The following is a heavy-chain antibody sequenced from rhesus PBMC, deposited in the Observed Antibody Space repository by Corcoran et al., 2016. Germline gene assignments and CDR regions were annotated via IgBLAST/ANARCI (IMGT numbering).Heavy chain of an antibody. Sequence: EVQLVETGGGLVQPGGSLKLSCAVSGFTFSSYGMSWVRPAPGKGLEWVLVINSGGGSTDYADSVKGLFPISRDNSKNTFSLQMNSLRAEDTAVYYCASSKYSSEVDYWGQGVLVTVSS. CDR1: GFTFSSYG. V-gene: IGHV3S5*01. CDR2: INSGGGST. J-gene: IGHJ4*01. CDR3: ASSKYSSEVDY. D-gene: IGHD6-31*01.